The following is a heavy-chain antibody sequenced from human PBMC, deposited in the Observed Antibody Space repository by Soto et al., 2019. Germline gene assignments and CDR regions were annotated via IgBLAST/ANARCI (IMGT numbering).Heavy chain of an antibody. CDR3: ARDPPGPSPRWVL. D-gene: IGHD3-10*01. V-gene: IGHV4-30-2*06. CDR1: GASISSGGYS. Sequence: LSLTCTVSGASISSGGYSWSWIRQSPEKGLEWIGCIYPTVTTYYHPSLKSRVTISVDTSRNQFSLNLTSVTAADTAVYYCARDPPGPSPRWVLWGQGTTVTGSS. CDR2: IYPTVTT. J-gene: IGHJ6*02.